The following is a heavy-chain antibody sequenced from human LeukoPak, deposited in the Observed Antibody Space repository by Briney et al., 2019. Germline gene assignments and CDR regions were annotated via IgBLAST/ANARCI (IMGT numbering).Heavy chain of an antibody. D-gene: IGHD3-3*01. CDR3: AREHRDTIFGVVTMSYFDY. V-gene: IGHV3-7*01. CDR1: GFTFSNYW. Sequence: GGSLRLSCAASGFTFSNYWMSWVRQAPGKGLEWVANIRQDGSEKYYVDSMRGRFTISRDNAKNSLYLQMSSLRAEDTAVYYCAREHRDTIFGVVTMSYFDYWGQGTLVTVSS. CDR2: IRQDGSEK. J-gene: IGHJ4*02.